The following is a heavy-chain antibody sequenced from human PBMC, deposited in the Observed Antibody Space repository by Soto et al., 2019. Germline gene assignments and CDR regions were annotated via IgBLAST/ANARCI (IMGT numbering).Heavy chain of an antibody. CDR3: ERHDGGDSSSWWSSEGLDY. CDR1: GGSVSSSSYY. CDR2: IYYSGNT. V-gene: IGHV4-39*01. J-gene: IGHJ4*02. D-gene: IGHD6-13*01. Sequence: PSETLSLTCTVSGGSVSSSSYYWGWIRQPPGKGLEWIGSIYYSGNTYYNPSLKSRVTISVDTSKNQFSLKLSSVTAADTAVYYCERHDGGDSSSWWSSEGLDYWGQGTLVTVSS.